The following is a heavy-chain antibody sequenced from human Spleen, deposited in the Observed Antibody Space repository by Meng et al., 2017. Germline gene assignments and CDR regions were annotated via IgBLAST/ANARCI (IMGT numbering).Heavy chain of an antibody. CDR1: GFTFSSYS. Sequence: GESLKISCAASGFTFSSYSMNWVRQAPGKGLEWVSSISSSSSYIYYADSVKGRFTISRENAKNSLYLQMNSLRAEDTAVYYCVRDSGDCSSSNCHHFDYWGLGTLVTVSS. V-gene: IGHV3-21*01. CDR2: ISSSSSYI. CDR3: VRDSGDCSSSNCHHFDY. J-gene: IGHJ4*02. D-gene: IGHD2-2*01.